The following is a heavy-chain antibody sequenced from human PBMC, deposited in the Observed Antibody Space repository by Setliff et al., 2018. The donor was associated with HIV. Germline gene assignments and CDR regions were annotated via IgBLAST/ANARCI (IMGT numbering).Heavy chain of an antibody. CDR1: GFTFSFYS. J-gene: IGHJ2*01. CDR3: ARDDTGGKGYWYFDP. Sequence: GGSLRLSCAASGFTFSFYSMNWVRQAPGKGLEWISYISSTGNTIYYADSVRGRFTISRDSAKNSLYLEMNSLRAEDTALYYCARDDTGGKGYWYFDPWGRGTLVTVSS. CDR2: ISSTGNTI. V-gene: IGHV3-48*01. D-gene: IGHD2-2*02.